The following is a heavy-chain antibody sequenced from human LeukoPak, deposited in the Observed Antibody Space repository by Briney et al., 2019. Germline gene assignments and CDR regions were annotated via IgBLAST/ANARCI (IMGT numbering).Heavy chain of an antibody. CDR3: ARNWNEGMDV. Sequence: GGSLRLSCAASGFTFSSYAMSWVRQAPGKGLEWVSVISGSGGSTYYADSVKGRFTISRDNSKNTLYLQMNSLRAEDTAVYYCARNWNEGMDVWGKGTTVTVSS. V-gene: IGHV3-23*01. D-gene: IGHD1-1*01. CDR1: GFTFSSYA. J-gene: IGHJ6*04. CDR2: ISGSGGST.